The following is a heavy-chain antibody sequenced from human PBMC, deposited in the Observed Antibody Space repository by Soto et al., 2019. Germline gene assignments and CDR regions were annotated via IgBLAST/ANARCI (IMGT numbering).Heavy chain of an antibody. V-gene: IGHV3-33*01. D-gene: IGHD3-22*01. J-gene: IGHJ1*01. Sequence: QVQLVESGGGVVQPGRSLRLSCAASGFTFSSYGMHWVRQAPGKGLEWVAVIWYDGSNKYYADSVKGRFTISRDNSKNTRYLQMNSLRAEDTAVYYCARSYDYDSSGYYRSFFQHWGQGTLVTVSS. CDR1: GFTFSSYG. CDR2: IWYDGSNK. CDR3: ARSYDYDSSGYYRSFFQH.